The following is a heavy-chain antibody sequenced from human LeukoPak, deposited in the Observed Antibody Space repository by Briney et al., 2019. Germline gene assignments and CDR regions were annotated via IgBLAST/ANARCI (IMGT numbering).Heavy chain of an antibody. V-gene: IGHV4-59*02. Sequence: SETLSLTCTISGVSVSDYYWRWLRQSPGKGLEWIGYIYHTGSTSYSTSLKSRVNISANTSQNQFSLKLSSVTAADTAVYYCASRKLGNDYWGEGTLVTVSS. J-gene: IGHJ4*02. CDR2: IYHTGST. CDR1: GVSVSDYY. D-gene: IGHD7-27*01. CDR3: ASRKLGNDY.